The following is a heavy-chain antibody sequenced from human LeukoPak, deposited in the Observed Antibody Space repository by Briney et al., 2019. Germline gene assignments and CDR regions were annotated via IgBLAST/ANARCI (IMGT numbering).Heavy chain of an antibody. CDR3: ARLRSDAFDI. CDR2: IYHDGST. CDR1: GGSFSGYY. V-gene: IGHV4-34*01. Sequence: SETLSLTCVVYGGSFSGYYWSWIRQPPGKGLEWIGEIYHDGSTTYNPSLKSRITISVDTSKNQFSLKLSSVTAADTAVYYCARLRSDAFDIWGQGTMVTVSS. J-gene: IGHJ3*02.